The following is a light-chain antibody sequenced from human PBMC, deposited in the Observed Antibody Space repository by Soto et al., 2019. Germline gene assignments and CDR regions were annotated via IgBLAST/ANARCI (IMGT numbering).Light chain of an antibody. CDR3: QQYNDWPPYT. V-gene: IGKV3-15*01. CDR1: QTVTGA. Sequence: EILMTQSPATLSVSPGERATLSCRASQTVTGALAWYQQKPGKAPRLLIYGASTRATGIPDKCSGSGSGTELNLPISSLQSEHFSVCYCQQYNDWPPYTFGQGT. J-gene: IGKJ2*01. CDR2: GAS.